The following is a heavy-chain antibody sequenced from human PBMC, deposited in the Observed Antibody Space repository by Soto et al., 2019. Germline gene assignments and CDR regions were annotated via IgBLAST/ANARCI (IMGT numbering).Heavy chain of an antibody. J-gene: IGHJ4*02. CDR1: GDSFSSSNW. CDR3: ARSPRRVDGKWYFAY. Sequence: QVQLQESGPRLVKPSGTLSLTCGVSGDSFSSSNWWTWIRQPPGKGLEWIGDILQTSHTDLSPSLRRRLTISIDTSKKPLSLNLTSVTATDTAFYYYARSPRRVDGKWYFAYWGPGALVTVSS. D-gene: IGHD2-15*01. V-gene: IGHV4-4*02. CDR2: ILQTSHT.